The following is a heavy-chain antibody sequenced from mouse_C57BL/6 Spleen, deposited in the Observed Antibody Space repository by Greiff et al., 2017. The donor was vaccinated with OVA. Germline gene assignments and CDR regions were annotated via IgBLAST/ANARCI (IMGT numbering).Heavy chain of an antibody. V-gene: IGHV3-6*01. CDR2: ISYDGSN. Sequence: DVKLQESGPGLVKPSQSLSLTCSVTGYSITSGYYWNWIRQFPGNKLEWMGYISYDGSNNYNPSLKNRISITRDTSKNQFFLKLNSVTTEDTATYYCARDEDDGYGREFAYWGQGTLVTVSA. CDR1: GYSITSGYY. CDR3: ARDEDDGYGREFAY. J-gene: IGHJ3*01. D-gene: IGHD2-3*01.